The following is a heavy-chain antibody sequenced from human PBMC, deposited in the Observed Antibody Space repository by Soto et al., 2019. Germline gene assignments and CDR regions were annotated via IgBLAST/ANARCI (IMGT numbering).Heavy chain of an antibody. CDR3: ARGGYYDILTGYYTLRY. CDR1: GFTFSSYW. D-gene: IGHD3-9*01. J-gene: IGHJ4*02. V-gene: IGHV3-7*03. Sequence: VGSLRLSCAASGFTFSSYWMSWVRQAPGKGLEWVANIKQDGSEKYYVDSVKGRFTISRDNAKNSLYLQMNSLRAEDTAVYYCARGGYYDILTGYYTLRYWGQGTLVTVSS. CDR2: IKQDGSEK.